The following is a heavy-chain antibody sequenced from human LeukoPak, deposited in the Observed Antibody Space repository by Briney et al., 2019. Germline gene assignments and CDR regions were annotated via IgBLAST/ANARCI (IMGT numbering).Heavy chain of an antibody. CDR2: ISAYNGNT. CDR1: GYTFTSYG. Sequence: ASVKVSCKASGYTFTSYGISWVRQAPGQGLEWMGWISAYNGNTNYAQKLQGRVTMTTDTSTSTAYMELGSLRSDDTAVYYCAREGYYDYVWGSYPLDYWGQGTLVTVSS. D-gene: IGHD3-16*01. CDR3: AREGYYDYVWGSYPLDY. J-gene: IGHJ4*02. V-gene: IGHV1-18*01.